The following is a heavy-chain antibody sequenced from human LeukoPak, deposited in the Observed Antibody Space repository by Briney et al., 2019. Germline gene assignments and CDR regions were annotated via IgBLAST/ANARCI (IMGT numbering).Heavy chain of an antibody. V-gene: IGHV4-38-2*02. J-gene: IGHJ5*02. CDR2: IYHSGST. CDR1: GYSISSGYY. D-gene: IGHD4-11*01. CDR3: ARGTTTVTNWFDP. Sequence: SETLSLTCTASGYSISSGYYWGWIRQPPGKGLEWIGSIYHSGSTYYNPSLKSRVTISVDTSKNQFSLKLSSVTAADTAVYYCARGTTTVTNWFDPWGQGTLVTVSS.